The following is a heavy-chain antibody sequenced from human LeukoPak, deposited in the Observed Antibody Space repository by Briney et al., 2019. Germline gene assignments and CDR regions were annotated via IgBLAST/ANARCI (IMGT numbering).Heavy chain of an antibody. D-gene: IGHD1-26*01. CDR3: ARTYSGSYFNWFDP. Sequence: SETLSLTCAVSGGSFSGYYWTWIRQPPGKGLEWIGEINHSGSANYNPSLKSRVTISLDTSKNQFSLKVSSVTAADTAVYYCARTYSGSYFNWFDPWGQGTLVTVSS. V-gene: IGHV4-34*01. CDR2: INHSGSA. CDR1: GGSFSGYY. J-gene: IGHJ5*02.